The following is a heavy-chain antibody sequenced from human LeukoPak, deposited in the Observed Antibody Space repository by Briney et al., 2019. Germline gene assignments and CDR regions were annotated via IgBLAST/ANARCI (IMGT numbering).Heavy chain of an antibody. CDR2: INHSGST. V-gene: IGHV4-34*01. CDR1: GFTVSSNY. J-gene: IGHJ4*02. D-gene: IGHD1-26*01. CDR3: ARAAGGSLD. Sequence: PGGSLRLSCAASGFTVSSNYMSWVRQAPGKGLEWIGEINHSGSTNYNPSLKSRVTISVDTSKNQFSLKLSSVTAADTAVYYCARAAGGSLDWGQGTLVTVSS.